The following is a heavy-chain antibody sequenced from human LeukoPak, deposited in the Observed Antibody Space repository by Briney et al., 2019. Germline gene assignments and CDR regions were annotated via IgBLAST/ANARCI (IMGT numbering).Heavy chain of an antibody. CDR1: GYTFTSYG. CDR2: ISAYNGNT. J-gene: IGHJ5*02. V-gene: IGHV1-18*01. Sequence: ASVKVSCTASGYTFTSYGISWVRQAPGQGLEWMGWISAYNGNTNYAQKLQGRVTMTTDTSTSTAYMELRSLRSDDTAVYYCARDLLVRGVIYWFDPWGQGTLVTVSS. D-gene: IGHD3-10*01. CDR3: ARDLLVRGVIYWFDP.